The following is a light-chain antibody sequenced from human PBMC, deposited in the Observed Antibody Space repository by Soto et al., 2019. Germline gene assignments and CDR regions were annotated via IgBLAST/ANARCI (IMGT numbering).Light chain of an antibody. J-gene: IGLJ3*02. V-gene: IGLV2-14*03. CDR1: SSDIGGLFNY. CDR3: SSYSSGTTHVV. CDR2: DVN. Sequence: QSALTQPASVSGSPGQSITLSCTGTSSDIGGLFNYVSWYQQHPGKAPKLIIYDVNDRPSGVSDRFSGSKSGNTASLTISGLQAEDEAAYFCSSYSSGTTHVVFGGGTKLTVL.